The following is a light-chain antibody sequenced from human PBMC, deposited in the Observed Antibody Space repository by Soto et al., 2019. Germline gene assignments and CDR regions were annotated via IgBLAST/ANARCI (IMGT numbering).Light chain of an antibody. J-gene: IGKJ5*01. Sequence: DIQMSQSPSSLSASVVARVTITCRASQSISSYLNWYQQKPGKAPKLLIYAASSLQSGVPSRFSGSGSGTDFTLTISSLQPEDFATYYCQQSYSTPITFGQGTRLEI. CDR1: QSISSY. CDR2: AAS. V-gene: IGKV1-39*01. CDR3: QQSYSTPIT.